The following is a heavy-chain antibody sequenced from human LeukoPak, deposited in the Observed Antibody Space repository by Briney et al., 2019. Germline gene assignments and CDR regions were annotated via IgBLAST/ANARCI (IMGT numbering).Heavy chain of an antibody. D-gene: IGHD6-6*01. CDR3: AKSVVAARSYYYYGMDV. Sequence: GGSLRLSCAASGFTFSSYAMSWVRQAPGKGLEWVSAISGSGGSTYYADSVKDRFTISRDNPKNTLYLQMNSLRAEDTAVYYCAKSVVAARSYYYYGMDVWGQGTTVTVSS. CDR1: GFTFSSYA. J-gene: IGHJ6*02. CDR2: ISGSGGST. V-gene: IGHV3-23*01.